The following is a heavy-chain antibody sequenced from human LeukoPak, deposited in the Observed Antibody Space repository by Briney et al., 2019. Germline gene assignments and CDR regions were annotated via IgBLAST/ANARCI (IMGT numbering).Heavy chain of an antibody. D-gene: IGHD6-19*01. CDR3: AKSMTLQWRGFFDL. CDR1: GFTLSSYS. Sequence: GGSLRLSCAASGFTLSSYSMSWVRQAPGKGLEWVSTISDSGANTYYADSVRGRFTISRDNSKNTLYLQKNSLRADDTAIYYCAKSMTLQWRGFFDLWGRSTHVTVSS. CDR2: ISDSGANT. J-gene: IGHJ2*01. V-gene: IGHV3-23*01.